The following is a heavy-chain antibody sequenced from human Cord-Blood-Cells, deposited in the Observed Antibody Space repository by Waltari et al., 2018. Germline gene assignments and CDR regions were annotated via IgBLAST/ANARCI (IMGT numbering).Heavy chain of an antibody. J-gene: IGHJ6*02. CDR2: MNPNSGNT. V-gene: IGHV1-8*01. CDR1: GYTFTSYD. CDR3: ASRHCSGGSCQPYYYYGMDV. D-gene: IGHD2-15*01. Sequence: QVQLVQSGAEVKQPGASVKVSCKASGYTFTSYDLNRVRQAHGHGIEWMGWMNPNSGNTGYAQKFQGRVTMTRNTSISTAYMELSSLRSEDTAVYYCASRHCSGGSCQPYYYYGMDVWGQGTTVTVSS.